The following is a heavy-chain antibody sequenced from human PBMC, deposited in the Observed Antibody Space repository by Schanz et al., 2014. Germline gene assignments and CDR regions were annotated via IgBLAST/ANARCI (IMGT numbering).Heavy chain of an antibody. CDR1: EFTFSSYK. CDR3: AKGMGYCSGGACYGCYYYGLDV. CDR2: ISSSGSYI. D-gene: IGHD2-15*01. Sequence: EVQLLESGGGLVQPGGSLRLSCEASEFTFSSYKMNWARQAPGKGLEWVSSISSSGSYIHYADSVKGRFTISRDNAKNTLYLQMNSLRAEDTAVFYCAKGMGYCSGGACYGCYYYGLDVWGQGTTVTVSS. J-gene: IGHJ6*02. V-gene: IGHV3-21*04.